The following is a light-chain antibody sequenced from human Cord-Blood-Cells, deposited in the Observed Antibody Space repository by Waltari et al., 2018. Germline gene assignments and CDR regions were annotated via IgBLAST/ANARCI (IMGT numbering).Light chain of an antibody. Sequence: SYVLTQPPSVSVAPGKTARVTCGGNNIGSKNVHLYQQKPGQAPVLVVYDDSDRPSGIPERFSGSNSGNTATLTISRVEAGDEADYYCQVWDSSSDHKVFGGGTKLTVL. V-gene: IGLV3-21*03. J-gene: IGLJ3*02. CDR2: DDS. CDR3: QVWDSSSDHKV. CDR1: NIGSKN.